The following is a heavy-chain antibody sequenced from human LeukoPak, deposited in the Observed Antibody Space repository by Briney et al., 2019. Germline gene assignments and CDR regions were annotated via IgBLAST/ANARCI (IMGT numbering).Heavy chain of an antibody. CDR3: ARGGSYDTGMDV. Sequence: PGGSLRLSCAASGFTFSSYGMHWVRQAPGKGLEWVAVISYDGSNKYYADSVKGRFTISRDNSKNTLYLQMNSLRAEDTAVYYCARGGSYDTGMDVWGQGTTVTVSS. V-gene: IGHV3-30*19. CDR2: ISYDGSNK. D-gene: IGHD3-22*01. CDR1: GFTFSSYG. J-gene: IGHJ6*02.